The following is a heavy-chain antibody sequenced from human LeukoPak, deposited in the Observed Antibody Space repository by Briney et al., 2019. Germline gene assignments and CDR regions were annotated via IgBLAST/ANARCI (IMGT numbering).Heavy chain of an antibody. CDR3: AKGGFGVSRNIDY. V-gene: IGHV3-48*01. J-gene: IGHJ4*02. CDR1: VLTLSSYS. D-gene: IGHD3-3*01. Sequence: GVSLRLSCVGYVLTLSSYSLNWVRQAPGKGLEWVSYICSSNSAIYYAVSVRGRFTISRDNAKNSLSLQRNSLRVEDTGAYYCAKGGFGVSRNIDYWGQEALVTVSS. CDR2: ICSSNSAI.